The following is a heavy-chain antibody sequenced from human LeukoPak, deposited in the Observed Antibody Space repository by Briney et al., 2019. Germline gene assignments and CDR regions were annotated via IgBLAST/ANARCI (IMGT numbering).Heavy chain of an antibody. CDR1: GFTFSSYG. V-gene: IGHV3-30*18. CDR2: ISYDGSNK. Sequence: GRSLRLSCAASGFTFSSYGMHWVRQAPGKGLEWVAVISYDGSNKYYADSVKGRFTISRDNSKNTLYLQMNSLRAEDTAGYYCAKDRGYCSGGSCYQVLDYWGQGTLVTVSS. CDR3: AKDRGYCSGGSCYQVLDY. J-gene: IGHJ4*02. D-gene: IGHD2-15*01.